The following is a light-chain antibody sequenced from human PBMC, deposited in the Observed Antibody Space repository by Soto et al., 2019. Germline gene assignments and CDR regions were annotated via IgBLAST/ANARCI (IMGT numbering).Light chain of an antibody. CDR2: DVS. CDR1: SSDVGGYNY. V-gene: IGLV2-14*01. Sequence: QSALTQPASVSGSPGQSITISCTGTSSDVGGYNYVSWYQQHPGKAPKLMIYDVSNRPSGVSNRFSGSKSGNTASLTISGLQAEDEADYYCSSYTSSSVVFGGGTQLTV. CDR3: SSYTSSSVV. J-gene: IGLJ2*01.